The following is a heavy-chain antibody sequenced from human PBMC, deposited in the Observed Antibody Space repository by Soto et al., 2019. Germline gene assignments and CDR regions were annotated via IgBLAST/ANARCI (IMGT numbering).Heavy chain of an antibody. CDR3: AKVSHYDFWSGYYYGMDV. V-gene: IGHV3-23*01. J-gene: IGHJ6*02. Sequence: EVQLLESGGGLVQPGGSLRLSCAASGFTFSSYAMSWVRQAPGKGLXWVSXISGSGGSTYYADSVKGRFTISRDNSKNTLYLQMNSLRAEDTAVYYCAKVSHYDFWSGYYYGMDVWGQGTTVTVSS. CDR2: ISGSGGST. D-gene: IGHD3-3*01. CDR1: GFTFSSYA.